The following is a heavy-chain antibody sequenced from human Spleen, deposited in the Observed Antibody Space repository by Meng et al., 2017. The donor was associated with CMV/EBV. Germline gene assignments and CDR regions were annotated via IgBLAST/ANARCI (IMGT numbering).Heavy chain of an antibody. CDR1: GFTFSSYG. V-gene: IGHV3-33*05. CDR3: VGGRITIFGVGMFDP. J-gene: IGHJ5*02. D-gene: IGHD3-3*01. Sequence: GGSLRLSCAASGFTFSSYGMHWVRQAPGKGLEWVAFIQYDGSIRYYADSVKGRFTISRDNVKSSLYLQMNSLRAEDTAVYYCVGGRITIFGVGMFDPWGQGTLVTVSS. CDR2: IQYDGSIR.